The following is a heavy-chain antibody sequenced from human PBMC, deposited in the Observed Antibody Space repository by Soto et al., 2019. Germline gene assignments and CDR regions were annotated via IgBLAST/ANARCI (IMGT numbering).Heavy chain of an antibody. CDR3: AKDRTSNFWSAYFDS. J-gene: IGHJ4*02. CDR2: ISYDGSHE. V-gene: IGHV3-30-3*01. Sequence: QVQLVESGGGVVQPGMSLRLSCAASGFTFSSYAMHWVRQAPGKGLEWVAVISYDGSHESYTDSVKGRFTISRDTSKNTIYLQMNSLRPEDTAVYYCAKDRTSNFWSAYFDSWGQGTLIAVSS. D-gene: IGHD3-3*01. CDR1: GFTFSSYA.